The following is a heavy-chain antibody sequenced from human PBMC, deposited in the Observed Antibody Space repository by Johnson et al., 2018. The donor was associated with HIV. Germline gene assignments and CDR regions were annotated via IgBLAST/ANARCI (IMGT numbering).Heavy chain of an antibody. CDR2: ISFDGGDR. Sequence: LVESGGGVVQPGRSLRLSCAASGFSFSSYAMHWVRQSPGKGLEWVAVISFDGGDRYYAVSVKGRFTISRDNSKSTFFLQMNSLTPEDTGVYYCAKERRAPRAFDIWGQGTMVTVSS. CDR1: GFSFSSYA. V-gene: IGHV3-30*18. J-gene: IGHJ3*02. CDR3: AKERRAPRAFDI.